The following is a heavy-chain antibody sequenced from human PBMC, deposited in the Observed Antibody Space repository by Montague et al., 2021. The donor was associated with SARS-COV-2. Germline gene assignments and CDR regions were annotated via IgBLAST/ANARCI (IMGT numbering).Heavy chain of an antibody. CDR2: INQSGST. Sequence: SETLSLTCAVYGGSFSGYYWSWIRQPPGKGLEWIGEINQSGSTNYNPSLKSRLTISVDTSKNQFSLKLRSVTAADTAIYYCARGRGGYYYGSGSFASYFEYWGQGTLVTVSS. V-gene: IGHV4-34*01. CDR3: ARGRGGYYYGSGSFASYFEY. CDR1: GGSFSGYY. D-gene: IGHD3-10*01. J-gene: IGHJ4*02.